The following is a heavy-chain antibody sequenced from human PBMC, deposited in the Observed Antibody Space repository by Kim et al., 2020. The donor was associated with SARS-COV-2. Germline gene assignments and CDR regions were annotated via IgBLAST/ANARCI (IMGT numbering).Heavy chain of an antibody. D-gene: IGHD2-15*01. J-gene: IGHJ4*02. CDR1: GFTFNIYW. CDR3: ATNRYCSGGSCY. Sequence: GGSLRLSCAASGFTFNIYWMHWVRQAPGKGLMWVSHINSDGSSTSYADSVRGRFTISRDNAKNTLYLQMNSLRAEDTAVYYCATNRYCSGGSCYWGQGTLVIVSP. CDR2: INSDGSST. V-gene: IGHV3-74*01.